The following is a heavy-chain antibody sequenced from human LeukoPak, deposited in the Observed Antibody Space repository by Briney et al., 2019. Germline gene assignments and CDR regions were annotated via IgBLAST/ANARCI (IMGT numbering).Heavy chain of an antibody. J-gene: IGHJ4*02. D-gene: IGHD2-15*01. Sequence: ASVKVSCKASGYTFTSHCISWVRQAPGQGLEWMGWISAYNGNTNYAQKFQGRVTLTTDTSTSTAYMELTSLRSDDTAVYYCARAYCSGDRCYSNNPKTFDYWGQGTLVTVSS. CDR2: ISAYNGNT. CDR3: ARAYCSGDRCYSNNPKTFDY. V-gene: IGHV1-18*01. CDR1: GYTFTSHC.